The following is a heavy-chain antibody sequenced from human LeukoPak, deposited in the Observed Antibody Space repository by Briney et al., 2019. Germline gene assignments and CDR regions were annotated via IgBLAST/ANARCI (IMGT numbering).Heavy chain of an antibody. CDR3: ARVDGHAHWFDP. J-gene: IGHJ5*02. Sequence: GGSLRLSCAASGFTFRMSRVRQAPGKGLEWVANIKQDGRDKYYVDSVKGRFTISRDNAKNSLYLQMNSLRAEDTAVYYCARVDGHAHWFDPWGQGTLVTVSS. V-gene: IGHV3-7*03. CDR2: IKQDGRDK. CDR1: GFTFR.